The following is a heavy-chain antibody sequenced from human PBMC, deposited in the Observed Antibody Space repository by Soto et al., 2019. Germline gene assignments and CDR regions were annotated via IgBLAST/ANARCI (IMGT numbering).Heavy chain of an antibody. CDR1: GYTFTGYY. J-gene: IGHJ1*01. V-gene: IGHV1-2*04. Sequence: ASVKVSCKASGYTFTGYYMHWVRQAPGQGLERMGWINPNSGGTNYAQKFQGWVTMTRDTSISTAYMELSRLRSDDTAVYYCAIAPPPYCSGGSCYSPYFQHWGQGTLVTVSS. D-gene: IGHD2-15*01. CDR3: AIAPPPYCSGGSCYSPYFQH. CDR2: INPNSGGT.